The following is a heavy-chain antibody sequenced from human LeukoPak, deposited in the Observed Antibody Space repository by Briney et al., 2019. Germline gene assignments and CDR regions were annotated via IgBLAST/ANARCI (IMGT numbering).Heavy chain of an antibody. CDR2: IIPIFGTA. V-gene: IGHV1-69*13. CDR3: AREYCGGDCYPDY. J-gene: IGHJ4*02. Sequence: SVKVSCKASGGTFCSYAISWVRQAPGQGLEWMGGIIPIFGTANYAQKFQGRVTITADESTSTAYMELSSLRSEDTAVYYCAREYCGGDCYPDYWGQGTLVTVSS. CDR1: GGTFCSYA. D-gene: IGHD2-21*01.